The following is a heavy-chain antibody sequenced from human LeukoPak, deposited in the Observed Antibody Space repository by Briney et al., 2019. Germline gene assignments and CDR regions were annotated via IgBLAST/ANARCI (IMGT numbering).Heavy chain of an antibody. D-gene: IGHD5-24*01. V-gene: IGHV1-69*13. CDR1: GGTFSSYA. J-gene: IGHJ4*02. CDR3: ASGRLGWLPLDY. CDR2: IIPIFGTA. Sequence: SVKVSCKASGGTFSSYAISWVRQAPGQGLEWMGGIIPIFGTANYAQRFQGRVTITADESTSTAYMELSSLRSEDTAVYYCASGRLGWLPLDYWGQGTLVTVSS.